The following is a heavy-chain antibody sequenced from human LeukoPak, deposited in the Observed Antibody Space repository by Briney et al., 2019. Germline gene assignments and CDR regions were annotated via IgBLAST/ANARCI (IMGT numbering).Heavy chain of an antibody. CDR3: AVVRYYDVLTGVVDF. CDR2: IGLGDNSI. V-gene: IGHV3-48*03. J-gene: IGHJ4*02. D-gene: IGHD3-9*01. CDR1: GFTFHLYE. Sequence: PGGSLRLSCAASGFTFHLYEMTWVRQAPGKGLDWVSSIGLGDNSISYSDSAKGRFTIPRDNANKSLYLQMDSLRAEDTAVYYCAVVRYYDVLTGVVDFWGQGTLVTVSS.